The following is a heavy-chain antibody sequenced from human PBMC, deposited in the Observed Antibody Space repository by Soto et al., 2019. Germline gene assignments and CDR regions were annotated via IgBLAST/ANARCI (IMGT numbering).Heavy chain of an antibody. CDR3: TSSIIITAGPDAFDL. J-gene: IGHJ3*01. Sequence: QVQLVQSGAEVKKPGASVRVSCKASAYTFTSYYVHWVRQAPGQGPEWMGMINPSRGGTDYAQKFRGGVTMPRDTVTTTVYMALSSLRSEDTAIYYCTSSIIITAGPDAFDLWGQGTVVTVSS. D-gene: IGHD6-13*01. CDR1: AYTFTSYY. CDR2: INPSRGGT. V-gene: IGHV1-46*01.